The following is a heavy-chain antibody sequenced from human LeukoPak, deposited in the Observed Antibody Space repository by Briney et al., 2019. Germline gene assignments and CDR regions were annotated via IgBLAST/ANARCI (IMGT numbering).Heavy chain of an antibody. V-gene: IGHV3-30*02. Sequence: GGSLRLSCAASGFTFSSYGMHWVRQAPGKGLEWVAFIRNTGHDDYYIDSVRDRFTISRDNSKNTLYLQMNGLRAEDTAVYYCAKEVASGYSYDTWGQGTLVTVSS. CDR3: AKEVASGYSYDT. J-gene: IGHJ5*02. CDR2: IRNTGHDD. CDR1: GFTFSSYG. D-gene: IGHD5-18*01.